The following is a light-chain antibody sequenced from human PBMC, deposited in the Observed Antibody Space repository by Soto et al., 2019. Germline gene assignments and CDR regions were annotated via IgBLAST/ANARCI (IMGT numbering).Light chain of an antibody. V-gene: IGKV1-33*01. Sequence: DIQMTQSPSSLSASVGDRVTITCQASQDISNFLNWYQQKTGKAPKLLIYDASNLETGDPSRFSGSGSGTDFTFTISSLQPEDIATYYCQQYDNLPFTFGQGTKLEIK. J-gene: IGKJ2*01. CDR3: QQYDNLPFT. CDR1: QDISNF. CDR2: DAS.